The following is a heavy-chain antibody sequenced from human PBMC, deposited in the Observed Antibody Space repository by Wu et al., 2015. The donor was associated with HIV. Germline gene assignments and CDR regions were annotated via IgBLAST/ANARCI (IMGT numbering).Heavy chain of an antibody. J-gene: IGHJ6*02. D-gene: IGHD3-22*01. V-gene: IGHV1-2*02. CDR1: GYTFTGYY. CDR2: INPNSGGT. CDR3: ARVPYYYDSSGYYYYGMDV. Sequence: QVQLVQSGAEVRKPGASVKVSCKASGYTFTGYYMHWVRQAPGQGLEWMGWINPNSGGTNYAQKFQGRVTMTRDTSISTAYMELSRLRSDDTAVYYCARVPYYYDSSGYYYYGMDVWGQGTTVTVSS.